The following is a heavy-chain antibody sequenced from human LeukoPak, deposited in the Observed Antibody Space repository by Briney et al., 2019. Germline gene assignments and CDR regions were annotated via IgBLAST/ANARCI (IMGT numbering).Heavy chain of an antibody. CDR1: GDSVSSKSAS. V-gene: IGHV6-1*01. J-gene: IGHJ4*02. CDR2: TYSRSKWFN. Sequence: PSQTLSLTCAISGDSVSSKSASWNWIRQSPSRGLGWLGRTYSRSKWFNNYAVSVKSRITINPDTSKNQFSLHLTSVTPDDTAIYYCARGTGSLDYWGLGTLVTVSS. CDR3: ARGTGSLDY. D-gene: IGHD1-26*01.